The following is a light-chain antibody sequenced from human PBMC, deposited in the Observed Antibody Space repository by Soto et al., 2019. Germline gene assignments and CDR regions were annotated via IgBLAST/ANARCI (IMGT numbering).Light chain of an antibody. CDR3: QQYGSSPPVT. J-gene: IGKJ3*01. V-gene: IGKV3-20*01. Sequence: IVLTQSPGTLSLSPGERATLSCRASQSVSSTYLAWYQQKPGQAPRLLIYETSSRATGIPDRFSGSGSGTDVSLTINSLEPEDFAVYYCQQYGSSPPVTFGPGTTVDV. CDR1: QSVSSTY. CDR2: ETS.